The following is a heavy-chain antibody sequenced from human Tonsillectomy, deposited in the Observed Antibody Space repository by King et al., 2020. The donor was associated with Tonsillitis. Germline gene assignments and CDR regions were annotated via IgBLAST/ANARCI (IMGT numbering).Heavy chain of an antibody. J-gene: IGHJ3*01. CDR3: AKEDYFDTGGYHVGDALDL. D-gene: IGHD3-22*01. V-gene: IGHV3-23*04. CDR1: GFTFRSYA. CDR2: ISGSGDST. Sequence: VQLVESGGGLVQPGGSLRLSCAASGFTFRSYAMTWVRQAPGEGLEWVSAISGSGDSTYYADSVKGRFTISRDNSKNTLYLQMNTLRAEDTAVYYCAKEDYFDTGGYHVGDALDLWGQGTMVTVSA.